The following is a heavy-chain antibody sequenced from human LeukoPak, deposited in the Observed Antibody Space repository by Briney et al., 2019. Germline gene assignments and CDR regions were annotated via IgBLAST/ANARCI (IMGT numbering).Heavy chain of an antibody. D-gene: IGHD1-26*01. J-gene: IGHJ4*02. V-gene: IGHV4-59*08. CDR1: GGSISSYY. CDR3: ARLASGSYGPLTPFDY. Sequence: SEALSLTCTVSGGSISSYYWSWIRQPPGKGLEWIGDVYYSGSTNYNPSLKSRVTISVDTSKNQFSLRLSSVTAADTAVYYSARLASGSYGPLTPFDYWGQGTLVTVSS. CDR2: VYYSGST.